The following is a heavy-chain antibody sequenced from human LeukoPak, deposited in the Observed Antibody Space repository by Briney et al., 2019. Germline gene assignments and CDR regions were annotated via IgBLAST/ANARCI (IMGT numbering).Heavy chain of an antibody. Sequence: ASVKVSCKASGYTFTSYAMHWVRQAPGQRLEWMGWINAGNGNTKYSQKFQGRVTITRDTSASTAYMELSSLRSEDTDVYYCARRFYYGSGSYYHDAFDIWGQGTMVTVSS. CDR3: ARRFYYGSGSYYHDAFDI. CDR1: GYTFTSYA. D-gene: IGHD3-10*01. V-gene: IGHV1-3*01. J-gene: IGHJ3*02. CDR2: INAGNGNT.